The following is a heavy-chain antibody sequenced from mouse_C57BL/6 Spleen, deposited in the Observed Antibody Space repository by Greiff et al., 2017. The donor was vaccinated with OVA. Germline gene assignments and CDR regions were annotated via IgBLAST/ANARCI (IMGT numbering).Heavy chain of an antibody. Sequence: QVQLQQSGAELVRPGTSVKMSCKASGYTFTNYWIGWAKQRPGHGLEWIGDIYPGGGYTNYNEKFKGKATLTADQSSSTAYMQFSSLTSEDSAIYYCARSGAQVYYAMDYWGQGTSVTVSS. V-gene: IGHV1-63*01. CDR2: IYPGGGYT. J-gene: IGHJ4*01. D-gene: IGHD3-2*02. CDR3: ARSGAQVYYAMDY. CDR1: GYTFTNYW.